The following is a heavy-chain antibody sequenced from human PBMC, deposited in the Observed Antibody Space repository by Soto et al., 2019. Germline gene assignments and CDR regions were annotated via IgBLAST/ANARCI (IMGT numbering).Heavy chain of an antibody. CDR2: INPSGGST. Sequence: ASVKVSCKASGYTFTSYYMHWVRQAPGQGLEWMGIINPSGGSTSYAQKFQGRVTMTRDTSTSTVYMELSSLRSEDTAVYYCARDHYGDSGHSYFDYWGQGTLVTVSS. CDR3: ARDHYGDSGHSYFDY. D-gene: IGHD4-17*01. V-gene: IGHV1-46*01. CDR1: GYTFTSYY. J-gene: IGHJ4*02.